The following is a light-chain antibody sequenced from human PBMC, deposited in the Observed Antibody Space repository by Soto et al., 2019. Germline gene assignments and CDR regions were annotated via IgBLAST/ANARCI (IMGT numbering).Light chain of an antibody. J-gene: IGLJ1*01. CDR3: CSYAGSSTFSYV. CDR1: RNKVVSYNF. CDR2: EGS. V-gene: IGLV2-23*03. Sequence: QSVLTQPASVSGSPGQSITISCTGTRNKVVSYNFVSWYQQHPGKAPKLMIYEGSKRPSGVSNRFSGSKSGITASLTISGLQAEDEADYYCCSYAGSSTFSYVFGTGTKVTVL.